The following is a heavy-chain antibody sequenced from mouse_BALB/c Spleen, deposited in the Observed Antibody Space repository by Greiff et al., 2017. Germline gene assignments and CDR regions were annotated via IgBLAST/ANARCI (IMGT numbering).Heavy chain of an antibody. J-gene: IGHJ4*01. CDR3: ARFNYYGSSYAMDY. Sequence: EVKLMESGGGLVQPGGSLKLSCAASGFTFSSYGMSWVRQTPDKRLELVATINSNGGSTYYPDSVKGRFTISRDNAKNTLYLQMSSLKSEDTAMYYCARFNYYGSSYAMDYWGQGTSVTVSS. CDR2: INSNGGST. CDR1: GFTFSSYG. V-gene: IGHV5-6-3*01. D-gene: IGHD1-1*01.